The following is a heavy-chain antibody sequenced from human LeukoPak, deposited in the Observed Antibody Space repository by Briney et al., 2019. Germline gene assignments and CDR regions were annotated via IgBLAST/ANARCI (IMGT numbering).Heavy chain of an antibody. CDR1: GFTFSSYA. CDR2: ISGSGGST. J-gene: IGHJ3*02. CDR3: ARDLSGAFDI. Sequence: PGGSLRLSCAASGFTFSSYAMSWVRQAPGKGLEWVSAISGSGGSTYYADSVKGRFTISRDNAKNSLYLQMNSLRAEDTAVYYCARDLSGAFDIWGQGTMATVSS. D-gene: IGHD3-3*02. V-gene: IGHV3-23*01.